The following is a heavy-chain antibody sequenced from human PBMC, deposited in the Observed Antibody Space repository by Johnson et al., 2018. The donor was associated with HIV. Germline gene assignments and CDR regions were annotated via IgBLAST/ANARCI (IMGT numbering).Heavy chain of an antibody. CDR2: ISSSGHTI. J-gene: IGHJ3*02. Sequence: QMLLVESGGGVVQPGRSLRLSCAASGFTFSDYYMSWIRQAPGKGLEWVSYISSSGHTIYYADSVKGRFTISRDNAKNSLYLQMNSLRAEDTAVYYCARRTVVTPGAFDIWGQGTMVTVSS. CDR3: ARRTVVTPGAFDI. V-gene: IGHV3-11*04. CDR1: GFTFSDYY. D-gene: IGHD4-23*01.